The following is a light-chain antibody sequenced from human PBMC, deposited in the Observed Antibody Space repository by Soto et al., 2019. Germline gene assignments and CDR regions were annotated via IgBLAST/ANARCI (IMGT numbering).Light chain of an antibody. V-gene: IGKV3-20*01. CDR2: GAS. J-gene: IGKJ1*01. CDR1: QSVSISY. CDR3: QQYNNWPRT. Sequence: EILLTQSRVTLSLSPGGRATLSCMGSQSVSISYLAWYQQKPGQAPGLLIYGASSRATGIPDRFSGSGSGTDFTLTISRLEPEDFAVYYCQQYNNWPRTFGQGTKVDIK.